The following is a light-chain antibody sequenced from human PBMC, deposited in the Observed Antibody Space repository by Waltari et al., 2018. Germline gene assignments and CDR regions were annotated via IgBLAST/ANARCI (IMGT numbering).Light chain of an antibody. CDR3: QSYDDNSPDWV. J-gene: IGLJ3*02. V-gene: IGLV6-57*02. CDR2: ESN. CDR1: SGNIAGNF. Sequence: NLKLTQPRSVSESPGKTVIISCTGRSGNIAGNFVQWYRQRPGSAPTSVIYESNQRPSGVPNRFSGSIDSASNSASLTISGLKTEDEADYYCQSYDDNSPDWVFGGGTKLTVL.